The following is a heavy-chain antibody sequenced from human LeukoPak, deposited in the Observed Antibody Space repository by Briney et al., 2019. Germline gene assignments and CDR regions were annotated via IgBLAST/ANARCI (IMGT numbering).Heavy chain of an antibody. CDR1: GFTFSDYY. Sequence: PGGSLRLSCAASGFTFSDYYMSWIRQAPGKGLEWVSYIISSGSTIYYADSVKGRFTISRDNAKNSLYLQMNSLRAEDTAVYYCARVMRRATIGPLGYWGQGTLVTVSS. CDR3: ARVMRRATIGPLGY. J-gene: IGHJ4*02. V-gene: IGHV3-11*01. CDR2: IISSGSTI. D-gene: IGHD5-12*01.